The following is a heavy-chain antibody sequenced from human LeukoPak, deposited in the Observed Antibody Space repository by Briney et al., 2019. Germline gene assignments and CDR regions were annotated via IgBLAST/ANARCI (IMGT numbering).Heavy chain of an antibody. V-gene: IGHV3-30*03. CDR2: ISYDGSKK. CDR3: ARETEAFDY. CDR1: GFTFNNYV. J-gene: IGHJ4*02. Sequence: GGSLRLSCAASGFTFNNYVVHWVRQAPGKGLEWVAVISYDGSKKYYADSVRGRLTISRDNSKNTLYLQMNSVRTEDTAVYYCARETEAFDYWGQGTLVTVSS.